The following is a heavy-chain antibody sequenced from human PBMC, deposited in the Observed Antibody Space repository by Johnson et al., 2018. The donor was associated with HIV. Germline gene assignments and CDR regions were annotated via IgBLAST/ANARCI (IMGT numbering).Heavy chain of an antibody. CDR3: ARDRGVFWNNDYKGDAFDI. J-gene: IGHJ3*02. CDR2: IYSGGRT. Sequence: VQLVESGGGLIQPGGSLRLSCAASWFTVSSNYMSWVRQAPGKGLEWVSIIYSGGRTYHADSVKGRFTLSRDNSKNTLYLQMNSLRAEDTAVYYCARDRGVFWNNDYKGDAFDIWGQGTMVTVSS. CDR1: WFTVSSNY. V-gene: IGHV3-53*01. D-gene: IGHD3-10*01.